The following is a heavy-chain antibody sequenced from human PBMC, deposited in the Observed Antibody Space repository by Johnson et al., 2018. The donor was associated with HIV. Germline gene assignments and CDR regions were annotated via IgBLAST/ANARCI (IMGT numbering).Heavy chain of an antibody. CDR2: IGTAGDT. CDR1: GFTVSSNY. V-gene: IGHV3-13*01. D-gene: IGHD3-22*01. Sequence: VQLVESGGGLIQPGGSLRLSCAASGFTVSSNYMSWVRQAPGKGLEWVSAIGTAGDTYYPGSVKGRFTISRDNSKNSLYLQMNSRRAEDTALYYCTKEALYYYDSSNDAFDIWGQGTMVTVSS. CDR3: TKEALYYYDSSNDAFDI. J-gene: IGHJ3*02.